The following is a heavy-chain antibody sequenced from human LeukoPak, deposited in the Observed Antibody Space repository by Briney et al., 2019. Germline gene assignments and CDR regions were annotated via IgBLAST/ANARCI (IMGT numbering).Heavy chain of an antibody. D-gene: IGHD5-12*01. CDR2: ISSSRSYI. CDR3: ARDPGGPVATYYYYGMDV. V-gene: IGHV3-21*01. Sequence: SGGSLRLSCAASGLTFSSYSMNWVRQAPGKGLEWVSSISSSRSYIYYADSVKGRFTISRDNAKNSLYLQMNSLRAEDTAVYYCARDPGGPVATYYYYGMDVWGKGTTVTVSS. CDR1: GLTFSSYS. J-gene: IGHJ6*04.